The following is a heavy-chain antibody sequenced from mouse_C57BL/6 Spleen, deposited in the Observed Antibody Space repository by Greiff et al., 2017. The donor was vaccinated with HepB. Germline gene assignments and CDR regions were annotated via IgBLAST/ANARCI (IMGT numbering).Heavy chain of an antibody. CDR1: GYAFSSSW. CDR2: IYPGDGDT. Sequence: VQLQQSGPELVKPGASVKISCKASGYAFSSSWMNWVKQRPGKGLEWIGRIYPGDGDTNYNGKFKGKATLTADKSSSTAYMQLSSLTSDDSAVYFCSRSDGYIYYYAMDYWGQGTSVTVSS. CDR3: SRSDGYIYYYAMDY. J-gene: IGHJ4*01. D-gene: IGHD2-3*01. V-gene: IGHV1-82*01.